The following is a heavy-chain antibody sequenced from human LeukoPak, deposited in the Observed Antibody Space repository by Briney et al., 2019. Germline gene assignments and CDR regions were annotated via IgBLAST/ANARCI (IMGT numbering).Heavy chain of an antibody. D-gene: IGHD5-12*01. CDR3: AHLTRGYSDSDYGS. CDR2: ISGSGGNT. CDR1: GFRFSNYA. V-gene: IGHV3-23*01. J-gene: IGHJ5*02. Sequence: GGSLRLSCAASGFRFSNYALTWVRQVPGKGLEWVPTISGSGGNTYYADSVKGRFTISRDNSKNTLFLQMNSPRAEDTAMFYCAHLTRGYSDSDYGSWGQGTLVTVSS.